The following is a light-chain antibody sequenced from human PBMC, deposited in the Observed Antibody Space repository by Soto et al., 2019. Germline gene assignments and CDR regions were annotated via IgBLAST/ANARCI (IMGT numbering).Light chain of an antibody. J-gene: IGLJ2*01. CDR1: SSDVGSYNY. Sequence: QSALTQPASVSGSPGQSITISCTGTSSDVGSYNYVSWYQQYPGKAPKLMIYHVSNRPSGVSYRFSGSKSGNTASLTISGLQAEDEADYYCSSYTTSSTHVVFGGGTQLTVL. CDR2: HVS. CDR3: SSYTTSSTHVV. V-gene: IGLV2-14*01.